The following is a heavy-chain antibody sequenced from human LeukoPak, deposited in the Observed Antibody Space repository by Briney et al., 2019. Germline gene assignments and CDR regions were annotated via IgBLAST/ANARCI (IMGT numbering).Heavy chain of an antibody. J-gene: IGHJ4*02. D-gene: IGHD6-19*01. CDR2: ISWNSGNI. CDR1: GFTFDDYA. CDR3: AKSVIAVAGTGSRFDY. V-gene: IGHV3-9*01. Sequence: GGSLRLSCAASGFTFDDYAMHWVRQAPGKGLEWVSGISWNSGNIGYADSVKGRFTISRDNAKNSLYLQMNSLRAEDTALYYCAKSVIAVAGTGSRFDYWGQGTLVTVSS.